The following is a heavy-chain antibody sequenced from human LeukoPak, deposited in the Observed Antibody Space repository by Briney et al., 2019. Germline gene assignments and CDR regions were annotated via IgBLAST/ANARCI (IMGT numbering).Heavy chain of an antibody. CDR2: INPNSGGT. J-gene: IGHJ4*02. Sequence: GASVKVSCKASGYTFTGYYMHWVRQAPGQGLEWMGWINPNSGGTNYAQKFQGRVTMTRDTSISTAYMELSRLRSDDTAVYYCARDRLRYFDWLLSSGTNWGQGTLVTVSS. V-gene: IGHV1-2*02. D-gene: IGHD3-9*01. CDR3: ARDRLRYFDWLLSSGTN. CDR1: GYTFTGYY.